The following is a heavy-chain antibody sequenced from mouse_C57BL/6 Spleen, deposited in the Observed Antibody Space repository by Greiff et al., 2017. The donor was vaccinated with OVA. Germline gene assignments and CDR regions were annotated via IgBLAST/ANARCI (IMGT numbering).Heavy chain of an antibody. CDR1: GYAFSSSW. V-gene: IGHV1-82*01. J-gene: IGHJ2*01. Sequence: QVQLQQSGPELVKPGASVKISCKASGYAFSSSWMNWVKQRPGKGLAWIGRIYTGDGDTNYNGKFKGKAPLTGDNTSSTAYLQLSSLTSGDSAVYFGARGAITTVAHFDYWGQGTTLTVSS. D-gene: IGHD1-1*01. CDR3: ARGAITTVAHFDY. CDR2: IYTGDGDT.